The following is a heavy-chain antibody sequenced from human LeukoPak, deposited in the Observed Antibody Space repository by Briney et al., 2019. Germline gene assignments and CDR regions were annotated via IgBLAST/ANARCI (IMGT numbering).Heavy chain of an antibody. Sequence: PGGSLRLSCAASGFTFSSYEMNWVRQAPGKGLEWVSYISSSGSTIYYADSVKGRFTISRDNAKNSLYPQMNSLRAEDTAVYYCAVAAETTFDYWGQGTLVTVSS. CDR2: ISSSGSTI. J-gene: IGHJ4*02. CDR1: GFTFSSYE. CDR3: AVAAETTFDY. D-gene: IGHD6-13*01. V-gene: IGHV3-48*03.